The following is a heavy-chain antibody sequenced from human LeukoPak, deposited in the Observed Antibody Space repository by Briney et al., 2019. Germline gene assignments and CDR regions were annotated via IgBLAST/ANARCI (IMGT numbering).Heavy chain of an antibody. V-gene: IGHV4-31*03. D-gene: IGHD3-22*01. CDR1: GGSISSGGYY. CDR2: IYYSGST. CDR3: ATGTYYYDSSGYYRNDAFDI. Sequence: QASQTLSLTCTVSGGSISSGGYYWSWIRQHPGKGLEWIGYIYYSGSTNYNPSLKSRVTISVDTSKNQFSLKLSSVTAADTAVYYCATGTYYYDSSGYYRNDAFDIWGQGTMVTVSS. J-gene: IGHJ3*02.